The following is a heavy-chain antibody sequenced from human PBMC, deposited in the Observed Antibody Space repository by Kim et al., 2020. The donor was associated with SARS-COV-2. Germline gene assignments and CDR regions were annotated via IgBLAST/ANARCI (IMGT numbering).Heavy chain of an antibody. V-gene: IGHV3-21*01. D-gene: IGHD3-9*01. CDR3: ARDGGYDILTGVPSA. J-gene: IGHJ5*02. CDR2: ISSSSSYI. Sequence: GGSLRLSCAASGFTFSSYSMNWVRQAPGKGLEWVSSISSSSSYIYYADSVKGRFTISRDNAKNSLYLQMNSLRAEDTAVYYCARDGGYDILTGVPSAWGQGTLVTVSS. CDR1: GFTFSSYS.